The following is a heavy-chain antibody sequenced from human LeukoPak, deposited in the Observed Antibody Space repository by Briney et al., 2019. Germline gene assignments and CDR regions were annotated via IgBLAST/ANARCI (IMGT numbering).Heavy chain of an antibody. CDR2: ISGTGDST. CDR3: AKNRGLFSGSYRYDAFDI. Sequence: PGGSLRLSRAASGFTFNNYAMSWVRQAPGKGLEWVSSISGTGDSTYYADSVKGRFTISGDNSKNTLYLQMNTLRAEDTAIYYCAKNRGLFSGSYRYDAFDIRGQGTVVTVSS. CDR1: GFTFNNYA. V-gene: IGHV3-23*01. D-gene: IGHD1-26*01. J-gene: IGHJ3*02.